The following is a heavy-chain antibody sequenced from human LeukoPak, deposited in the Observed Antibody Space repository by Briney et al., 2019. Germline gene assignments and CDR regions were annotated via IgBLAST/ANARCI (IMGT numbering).Heavy chain of an antibody. J-gene: IGHJ6*02. V-gene: IGHV3-23*01. CDR1: GFTFSNYA. Sequence: GGSLRLSCAASGFTFSNYAMSRVRQAPGKGLEWVSTISNTGSDTYYAGSVKGRFTISRDNSENTLYLQMNNLRAEDTAIHYCAKVPYSDYGSGRPPFMDVWGQGTTVAVSS. CDR2: ISNTGSDT. CDR3: AKVPYSDYGSGRPPFMDV. D-gene: IGHD3-10*01.